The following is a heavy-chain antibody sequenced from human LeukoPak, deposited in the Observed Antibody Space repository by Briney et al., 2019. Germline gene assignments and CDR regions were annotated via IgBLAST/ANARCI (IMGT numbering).Heavy chain of an antibody. J-gene: IGHJ4*02. CDR2: IIPILGIA. Sequence: SVKVSCKASGGTFSSYAISWVRQAPGQGLEWMGRIIPILGIANYAQKFQGRVTITADKSTSTAHMELSSLRSEDTAVYYCARDLDSSGYYYVDYWGQGTLVTVSS. CDR3: ARDLDSSGYYYVDY. CDR1: GGTFSSYA. D-gene: IGHD3-22*01. V-gene: IGHV1-69*04.